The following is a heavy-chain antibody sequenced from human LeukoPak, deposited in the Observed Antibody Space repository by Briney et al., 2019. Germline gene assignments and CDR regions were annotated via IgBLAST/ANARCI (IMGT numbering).Heavy chain of an antibody. CDR2: IYYSGST. Sequence: PSETLSLTCTVSGGSISSYYWSWIRQPPGKGLEWIGYIYYSGSTNYNPSLKSRVTISVDTSKNQFSLKLSSVTAADTAVYYCARQVTYPDYGDYGASYWYFDLWGRGTLVTVSS. D-gene: IGHD4-17*01. V-gene: IGHV4-59*08. CDR1: GGSISSYY. J-gene: IGHJ2*01. CDR3: ARQVTYPDYGDYGASYWYFDL.